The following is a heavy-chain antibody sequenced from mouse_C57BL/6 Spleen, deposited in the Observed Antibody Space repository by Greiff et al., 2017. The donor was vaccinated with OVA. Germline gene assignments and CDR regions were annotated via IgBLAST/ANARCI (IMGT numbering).Heavy chain of an antibody. J-gene: IGHJ4*01. CDR2: IHPNSGST. V-gene: IGHV1-64*01. Sequence: VQLQQPGAELVKPGASVKLSCKASGYTFTSYWMHWVKQRPGQGLEWIGMIHPNSGSTNYNEKFKSKATLTVDKSSSTAYMQLSSLTSEDSAVYYCARGEATDYAMDYWGQGTSGTVSS. CDR3: ARGEATDYAMDY. CDR1: GYTFTSYW.